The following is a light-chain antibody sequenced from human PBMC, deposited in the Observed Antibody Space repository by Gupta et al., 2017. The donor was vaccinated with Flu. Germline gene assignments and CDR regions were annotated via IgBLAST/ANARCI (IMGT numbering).Light chain of an antibody. CDR2: AAS. Sequence: DIQMTQSPSSLSASVGDRVTITCRASQSISTYLSWYQHKPGKAPNLLIYAASSLQSGVTSRFSGSGSGTDFTLTISRLQPEDFATYYCQQTDNAPFTFGHGTIVAIK. J-gene: IGKJ3*01. V-gene: IGKV1-39*01. CDR3: QQTDNAPFT. CDR1: QSISTY.